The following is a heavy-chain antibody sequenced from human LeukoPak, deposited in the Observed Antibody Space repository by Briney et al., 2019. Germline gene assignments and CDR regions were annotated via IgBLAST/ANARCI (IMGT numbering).Heavy chain of an antibody. CDR3: ARDAQYFDYLFPFDY. J-gene: IGHJ4*02. CDR1: GYTFTGYF. CDR2: INPNTGGT. Sequence: ASVKVSCKASGYTFTGYFVHWVRQAPGQGLEWMGWINPNTGGTDYAQKFQGRVTMSRDTSISTAYMGMTRLTSDDTAVYYCARDAQYFDYLFPFDYWGQGTLITVSS. D-gene: IGHD3-9*01. V-gene: IGHV1-2*02.